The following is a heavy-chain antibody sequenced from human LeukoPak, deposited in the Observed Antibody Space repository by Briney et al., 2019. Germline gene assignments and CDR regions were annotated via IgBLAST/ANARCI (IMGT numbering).Heavy chain of an antibody. CDR2: ISAYNGNT. CDR1: LYTFTSYG. V-gene: IGHV1-18*04. CDR3: ARESLQGGWFDP. J-gene: IGHJ5*02. Sequence: ASVKVSCKASLYTFTSYGISWVRQAPGQGLECMGWISAYNGNTNYAQKLQGRVTMTTHTSTSTAYMELRSLRSDDTAVYYCARESLQGGWFDPWGQGTLVTVSS.